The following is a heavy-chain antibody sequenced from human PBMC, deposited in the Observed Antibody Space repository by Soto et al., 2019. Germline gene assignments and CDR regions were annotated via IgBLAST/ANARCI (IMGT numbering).Heavy chain of an antibody. V-gene: IGHV3-7*01. CDR1: EFSLSTYS. D-gene: IGHD3-10*01. J-gene: IGHJ4*02. Sequence: PGGSLRLSCTASEFSLSTYSMNWVRQAPGKGLEWVANIKQDGSEKYYVDSVKGRFTISRDNAKNSLYLQMNSLRAEDTAVYYCARDETYYYGSGPVGGQGTLVTVSS. CDR3: ARDETYYYGSGPV. CDR2: IKQDGSEK.